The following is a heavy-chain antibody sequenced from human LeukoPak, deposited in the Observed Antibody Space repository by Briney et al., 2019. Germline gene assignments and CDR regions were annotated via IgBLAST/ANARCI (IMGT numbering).Heavy chain of an antibody. D-gene: IGHD2-15*01. J-gene: IGHJ3*02. CDR3: ARRSGGDAFDM. Sequence: GGSLGLSCAASEFTFSSFWMIWVRQAPGKGLEWLASIRPDGSERYFVESVKGRFTLSRDNAKDSLNLQMNSLRAEDTAVYYCARRSGGDAFDMWGQGTMVTVSS. CDR2: IRPDGSER. CDR1: EFTFSSFW. V-gene: IGHV3-7*03.